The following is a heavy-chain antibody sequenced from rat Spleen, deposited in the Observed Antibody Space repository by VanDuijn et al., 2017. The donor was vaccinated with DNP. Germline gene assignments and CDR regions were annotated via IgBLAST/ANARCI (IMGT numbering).Heavy chain of an antibody. CDR1: GFTFSNSD. CDR3: ATASTSY. Sequence: EVQLVESGGGLVQPGRSMKLSCAASGFTFSNSDMAWVRQAPTKGLEWVASITTSGGSTYYRYSVKGRFTISRDNAKSILYLQMDSLRSEDTATYFCATASTSYWAQGVMVTVSS. V-gene: IGHV5-25*01. CDR2: ITTSGGST. D-gene: IGHD1-10*01. J-gene: IGHJ2*01.